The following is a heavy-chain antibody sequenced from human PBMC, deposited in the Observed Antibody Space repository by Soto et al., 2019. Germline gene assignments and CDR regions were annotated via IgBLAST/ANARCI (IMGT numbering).Heavy chain of an antibody. V-gene: IGHV3-11*01. CDR1: GFTFSDYY. CDR2: ISSSGSTI. J-gene: IGHJ3*02. Sequence: GGSLRLSCAASGFTFSDYYMSWIRQAPGKGLEWVSYISSSGSTIYYADSVKGRFTISRDNAKNSLYLQMNSLRAEDTAVYYCAREVFTYYYDSSGYYYFDIWGQGTMVTVSS. D-gene: IGHD3-22*01. CDR3: AREVFTYYYDSSGYYYFDI.